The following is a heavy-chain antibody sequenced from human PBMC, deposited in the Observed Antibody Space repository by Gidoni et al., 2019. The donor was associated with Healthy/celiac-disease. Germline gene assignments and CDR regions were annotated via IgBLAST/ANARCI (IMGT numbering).Heavy chain of an antibody. Sequence: QVQLVQSGAEVKKPGASVKVSCKASGYTFTGYYLHWVRQAPGQGLEWMGWINPNSGGTNYAQKFQGRVTMTRDTSISTAYMELSRLRSDDTAVYYCARDYYYGSGKAPRCWFDPWGQGTLVTVSS. V-gene: IGHV1-2*02. D-gene: IGHD3-10*01. CDR1: GYTFTGYY. CDR2: INPNSGGT. CDR3: ARDYYYGSGKAPRCWFDP. J-gene: IGHJ5*02.